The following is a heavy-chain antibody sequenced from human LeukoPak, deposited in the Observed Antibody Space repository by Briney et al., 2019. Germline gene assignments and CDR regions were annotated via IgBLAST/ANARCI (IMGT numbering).Heavy chain of an antibody. CDR3: ARALPRINDY. V-gene: IGHV3-48*03. D-gene: IGHD3-16*01. J-gene: IGHJ4*02. CDR1: GFTFSSYE. Sequence: GGSLRLSCAASGFTFSSYEMNWVRQAPGKGLEWVSYIGSSGSTIYYADSVKGRFTISRDNAKNSLYLQMNSLRAEDTAVYYCARALPRINDYWGQGTLVTVSS. CDR2: IGSSGSTI.